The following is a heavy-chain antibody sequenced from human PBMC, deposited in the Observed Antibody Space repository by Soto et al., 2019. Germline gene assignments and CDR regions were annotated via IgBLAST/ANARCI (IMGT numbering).Heavy chain of an antibody. D-gene: IGHD3-3*01. Sequence: PSETLSLTCTVSGGSISSGGYYWSWIRQHPGKGLEWIGYIYYSGSTYYNPSLKSRVTISVDTSKNQFSLKLSSVTAADTAVYYCARLTIFGVVIRFDYWGQGTLVTVSS. J-gene: IGHJ4*02. CDR1: GGSISSGGYY. CDR3: ARLTIFGVVIRFDY. V-gene: IGHV4-31*03. CDR2: IYYSGST.